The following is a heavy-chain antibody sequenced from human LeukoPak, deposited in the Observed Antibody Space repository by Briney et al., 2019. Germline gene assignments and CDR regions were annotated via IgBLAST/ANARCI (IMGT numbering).Heavy chain of an antibody. D-gene: IGHD3-10*01. Sequence: GGSLRLSCAASGFTFSSYAMSWVRQAPGKGLEWVSAISGSGGSTYYADSVKGRFTISRDNSKNTLYLQMNSLRAEDTAVYYCAKDDACYGSGSLGYWGQGTLVTVSS. J-gene: IGHJ4*02. V-gene: IGHV3-23*01. CDR2: ISGSGGST. CDR3: AKDDACYGSGSLGY. CDR1: GFTFSSYA.